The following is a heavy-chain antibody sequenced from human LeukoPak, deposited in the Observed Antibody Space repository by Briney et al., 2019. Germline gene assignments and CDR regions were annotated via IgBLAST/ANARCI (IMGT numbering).Heavy chain of an antibody. CDR3: ARDTRSSYDSSGYYLNEVYGYFDY. Sequence: PSETLSLTCTVSGGSISSGSYYWSWIRQPARKGLEWIGRIYTSGSTNYNPSLKSRVTISVDTSKNQFSLKLSSVTAADTAVYYCARDTRSSYDSSGYYLNEVYGYFDYWGQGTLVTVSS. J-gene: IGHJ4*02. CDR1: GGSISSGSYY. D-gene: IGHD3-22*01. CDR2: IYTSGST. V-gene: IGHV4-61*02.